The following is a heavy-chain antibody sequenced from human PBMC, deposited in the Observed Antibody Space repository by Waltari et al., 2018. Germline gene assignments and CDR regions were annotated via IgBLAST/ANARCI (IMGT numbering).Heavy chain of an antibody. D-gene: IGHD3-3*01. CDR3: ARGLDFWSGPNPRYYYYYMDV. Sequence: QVQLQESGPGLVKPSETLSLTCTVSGGSISRYYWSWIRQPPGKGLEWIGYIYYSGSTNYNPSLKSRVTISVDTSKNQFSLKLSSVTAADTAVYYCARGLDFWSGPNPRYYYYYMDVWGKGTTVTVSS. J-gene: IGHJ6*03. CDR1: GGSISRYY. V-gene: IGHV4-59*01. CDR2: IYYSGST.